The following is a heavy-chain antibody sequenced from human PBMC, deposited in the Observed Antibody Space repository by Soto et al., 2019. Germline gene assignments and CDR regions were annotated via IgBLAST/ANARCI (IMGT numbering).Heavy chain of an antibody. D-gene: IGHD1-26*01. J-gene: IGHJ4*02. CDR3: AKDPRLHSGTPVDFH. CDR1: GFTFSSYA. CDR2: ISGSGGST. V-gene: IGHV3-23*01. Sequence: GGSLRLSCAASGFTFSSYAMSWVRQAPGKGLEWVSAISGSGGSTYYADSVKGRFTISRDNSKNTLYLQMNSLRAEDTAVYYCAKDPRLHSGTPVDFHWGQGTLVTVSS.